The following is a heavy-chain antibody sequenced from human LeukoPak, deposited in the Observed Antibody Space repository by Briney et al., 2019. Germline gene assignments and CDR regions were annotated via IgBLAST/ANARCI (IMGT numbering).Heavy chain of an antibody. CDR1: GGSFSGYY. CDR3: ARQSSGYYYGWFDP. V-gene: IGHV4-34*01. CDR2: VNHSGSS. Sequence: SETLSLTCAVYGGSFSGYYWSWIRQPPGKGLEWIGEVNHSGSSNYNPSLKSRVTFSLDTSKSQFSLKLRSATAADTAVYYCARQSSGYYYGWFDPWGQGTLVTVSS. D-gene: IGHD3-22*01. J-gene: IGHJ5*02.